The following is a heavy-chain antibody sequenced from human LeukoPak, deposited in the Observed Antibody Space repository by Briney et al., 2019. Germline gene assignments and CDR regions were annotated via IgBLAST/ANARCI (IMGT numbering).Heavy chain of an antibody. V-gene: IGHV3-48*01. CDR1: GFTFSGYS. J-gene: IGHJ6*02. Sequence: GGSLRLSCAASGFTFSGYSMNWVRQAPGKGLEWVSYISSSSSTIYYADSVKGRFTISRDNAKNSLYLQMNSLRAEDTAVYYCATIHSTVTTPAPSYYYYGMDVWGQGTTVTVSS. CDR3: ATIHSTVTTPAPSYYYYGMDV. CDR2: ISSSSSTI. D-gene: IGHD4-17*01.